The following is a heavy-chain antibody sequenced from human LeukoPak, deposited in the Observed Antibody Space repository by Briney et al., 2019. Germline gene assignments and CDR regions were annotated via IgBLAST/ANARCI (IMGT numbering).Heavy chain of an antibody. J-gene: IGHJ4*02. CDR3: ARDHNYAFDN. V-gene: IGHV3-48*04. CDR2: IGISSGNT. CDR1: GFSFSSYD. Sequence: GGSLRLSCAASGFSFSSYDMHWVRQAPGKGLEWISYIGISSGNTKYADSVKGRFTISADNARNSLYLQMNSLRVEDTAVYYCARDHNYAFDNWGQGTLVSVSS. D-gene: IGHD1-1*01.